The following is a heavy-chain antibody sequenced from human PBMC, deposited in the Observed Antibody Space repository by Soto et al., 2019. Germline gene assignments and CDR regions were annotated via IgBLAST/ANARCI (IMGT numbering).Heavy chain of an antibody. J-gene: IGHJ6*02. V-gene: IGHV1-69*01. Sequence: QEQLVQSGAEVKKPGSSVKVSCKSSGGTFSSYAINWVRQSPGQGLEWMGGIIPIFGTANYAQNFQDRVTITADGSTNTAYMELSSLRSADTAMYYCAREIRYFFYVMDVWGQGTPVTVSS. CDR2: IIPIFGTA. CDR1: GGTFSSYA. CDR3: AREIRYFFYVMDV.